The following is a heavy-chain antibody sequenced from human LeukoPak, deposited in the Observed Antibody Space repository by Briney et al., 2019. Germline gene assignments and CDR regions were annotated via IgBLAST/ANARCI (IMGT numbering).Heavy chain of an antibody. CDR1: GGTFSSYA. V-gene: IGHV1-69*04. CDR2: IIPILGIA. Sequence: ASVKVSCKASGGTFSSYAISWVRQAPGQGLEWMGRIIPILGIANYAQKFQGRVTITADKSTSTAYMELSSLRSEDTAVYYCARSNLELRSPFDYWGQGTLVPVSS. CDR3: ARSNLELRSPFDY. J-gene: IGHJ4*02. D-gene: IGHD1-7*01.